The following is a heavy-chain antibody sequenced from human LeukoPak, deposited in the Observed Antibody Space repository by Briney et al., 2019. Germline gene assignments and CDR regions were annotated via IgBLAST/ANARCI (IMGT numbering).Heavy chain of an antibody. CDR1: GASISGYF. CDR3: ARYHSSSWYSFDY. J-gene: IGHJ4*02. V-gene: IGHV4-59*12. D-gene: IGHD6-13*01. CDR2: ISSSGNT. Sequence: SETLSLTCTVSGASISGYFWNWIRQPPGMGLEWLGYISSSGNTNYNPSLKSRVTISVDTSKNQFSLKLSSVTAADTAVYYCARYHSSSWYSFDYWGQGTLVTVSS.